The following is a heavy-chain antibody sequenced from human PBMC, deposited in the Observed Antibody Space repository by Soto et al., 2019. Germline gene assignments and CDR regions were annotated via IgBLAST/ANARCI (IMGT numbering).Heavy chain of an antibody. J-gene: IGHJ4*02. V-gene: IGHV4-4*02. CDR1: GGYISSSNW. CDR3: ARGIGYNSGWYFDF. CDR2: IYHSGST. D-gene: IGHD6-19*01. Sequence: SETLSLTCAVSGGYISSSNWWSWVRQPPGKGLEWIGEIYHSGSTNYNPSLKSRVTISLDKSKKQFSLKLSSVTAADTAVYYCARGIGYNSGWYFDFWGQGTLVTVS.